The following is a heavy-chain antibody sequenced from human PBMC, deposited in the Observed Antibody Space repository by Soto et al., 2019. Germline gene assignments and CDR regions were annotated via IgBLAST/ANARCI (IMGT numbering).Heavy chain of an antibody. CDR3: ARDSFTYDSSGYYRYFDY. CDR1: GGSVSSGSYY. D-gene: IGHD3-22*01. J-gene: IGHJ4*02. Sequence: SETLSLTCTVSGGSVSSGSYYWSWIRQPPGKGLEWIGYIYYSGSTNYNPSLKSRVTISVDTSKNQFSLKLSSVTAADTAVYYCARDSFTYDSSGYYRYFDYWGQGTLVTVSS. CDR2: IYYSGST. V-gene: IGHV4-61*01.